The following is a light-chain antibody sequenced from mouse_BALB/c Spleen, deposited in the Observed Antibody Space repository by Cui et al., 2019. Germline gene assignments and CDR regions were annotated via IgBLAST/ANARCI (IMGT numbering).Light chain of an antibody. CDR1: SRVSY. J-gene: IGKJ5*01. V-gene: IGKV4-68*01. Sequence: QILLTQSLALMPASPGEKVTMTCSASSRVSYMYWYKQKPTSSPKPWIYLTSNLASGVPARFSSSGSGTSYSLTISSMEAEDAATYYCQQWSSNPLTFGAGTKLELK. CDR2: LTS. CDR3: QQWSSNPLT.